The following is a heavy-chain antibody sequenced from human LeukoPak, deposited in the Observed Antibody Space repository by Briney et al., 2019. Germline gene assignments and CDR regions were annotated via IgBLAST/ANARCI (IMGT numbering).Heavy chain of an antibody. Sequence: PSETLSLTCTVSGGSISSYYWSWIRQPPGKGLEWIGYIYYSGSTNYNPSLKSRVTISVDTSKNQFSLKLSSVTAADTAVYYCARWTTAMASDYYYMDVWGKGTTVTVSS. CDR1: GGSISSYY. D-gene: IGHD5-18*01. CDR2: IYYSGST. J-gene: IGHJ6*03. CDR3: ARWTTAMASDYYYMDV. V-gene: IGHV4-59*01.